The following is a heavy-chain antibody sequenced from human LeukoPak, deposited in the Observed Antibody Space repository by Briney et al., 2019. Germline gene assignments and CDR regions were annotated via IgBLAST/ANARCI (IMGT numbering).Heavy chain of an antibody. CDR3: GKEVERHFDLKY. V-gene: IGHV3-23*01. CDR2: FSGGGDS. J-gene: IGHJ4*02. CDR1: GFTSGIYA. Sequence: GGTLRLSCAASGFTSGIYAVSWVRQAPGKGLEWVSAFSGGGDSYYADSVKGRFTISRDNSKKILYLQMNSLRAEDTAVYYCGKEVERHFDLKYWGQGTLVTVSS.